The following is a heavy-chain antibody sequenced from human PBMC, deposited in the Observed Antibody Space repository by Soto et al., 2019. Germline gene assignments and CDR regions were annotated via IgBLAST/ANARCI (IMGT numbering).Heavy chain of an antibody. J-gene: IGHJ5*02. CDR1: GYTFTSSG. V-gene: IGHV1-18*01. CDR2: ISAYNGNT. Sequence: ASVKVSCRASGYTFTSSGISWVRQAPGQGLEWMGWISAYNGNTNYAQKLQGRVTMTTDTSTSTAYMEPRSLRSDDTAVYYCARDKESGYDNWFDPWGQGTLVTVSS. CDR3: ARDKESGYDNWFDP. D-gene: IGHD5-12*01.